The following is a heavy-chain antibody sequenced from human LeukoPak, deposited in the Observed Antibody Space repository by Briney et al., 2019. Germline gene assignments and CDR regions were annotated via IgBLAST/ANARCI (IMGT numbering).Heavy chain of an antibody. CDR2: INHSGST. J-gene: IGHJ4*02. V-gene: IGHV4-34*01. CDR3: ARLWLVPVHIDY. CDR1: GGSISSYY. Sequence: SETLSLTCTVSGGSISSYYWSWIRQPPGKGLEWIGEINHSGSTNYNPSLKSRVTISVDTSKNQFSLKLSSVTAADTAVYYCARLWLVPVHIDYWGQGTLVTVSS. D-gene: IGHD6-19*01.